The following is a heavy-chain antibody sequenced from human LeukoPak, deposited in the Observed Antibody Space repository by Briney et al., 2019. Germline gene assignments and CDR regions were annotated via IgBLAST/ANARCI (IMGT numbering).Heavy chain of an antibody. CDR3: ARSRDWYADY. CDR2: MTGNSKTI. D-gene: IGHD3-9*01. CDR1: GFAFNIYS. V-gene: IGHV3-48*01. Sequence: GGSLRLSCAASGFAFNIYSMNWVRQAPGKGLEWISYMTGNSKTINYADSVKGRFTISRDNAENSLFLQMNDLRAEDTAINFCARSRDWYADYWGQGSLVTVSS. J-gene: IGHJ4*02.